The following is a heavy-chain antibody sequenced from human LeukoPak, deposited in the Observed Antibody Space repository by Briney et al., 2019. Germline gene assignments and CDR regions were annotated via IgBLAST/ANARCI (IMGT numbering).Heavy chain of an antibody. CDR1: GLIFSSYV. CDR2: ISGTGSDT. J-gene: IGHJ3*02. Sequence: GGSLRLSCAASGLIFSSYVMSWVRQAPGKGLEWVSTISGTGSDTYYTDSVKGRFTISRDNSKNTLYLQMNSLRAEDMAVYYCGKELLVGTAFDIWGQGTMVTVSS. V-gene: IGHV3-23*01. CDR3: GKELLVGTAFDI. D-gene: IGHD7-27*01.